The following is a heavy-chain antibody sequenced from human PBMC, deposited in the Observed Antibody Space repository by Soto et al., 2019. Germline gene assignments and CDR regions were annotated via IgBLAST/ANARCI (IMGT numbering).Heavy chain of an antibody. CDR3: ARDHCTNGVCYFDY. Sequence: SETLSLTCTVSGGSTSSYYWSWIRQPPGKGLEWIGYIYYGGSTNYNPSLKSRVTISVDTSKNQFSLKLSSVTAADTAVYYCARDHCTNGVCYFDYWGQGTLVTVSS. CDR1: GGSTSSYY. CDR2: IYYGGST. J-gene: IGHJ4*02. D-gene: IGHD2-8*01. V-gene: IGHV4-59*01.